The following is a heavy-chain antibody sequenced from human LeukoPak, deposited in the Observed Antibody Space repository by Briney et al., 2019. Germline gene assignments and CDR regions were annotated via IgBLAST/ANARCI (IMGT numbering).Heavy chain of an antibody. CDR1: GGSISSGGYY. D-gene: IGHD2-2*01. CDR2: IYHSGST. CDR3: AGCSSTSCYVTGGDY. Sequence: SETLSLTCTVSGGSISSGGYYWSWIRQPPGKGLEWIGYIYHSGSTYYNPSLKSRVTISVDKSKNQFSLKLSSVTAADTAVYYCAGCSSTSCYVTGGDYWGQGTLVTVSS. J-gene: IGHJ4*02. V-gene: IGHV4-30-2*01.